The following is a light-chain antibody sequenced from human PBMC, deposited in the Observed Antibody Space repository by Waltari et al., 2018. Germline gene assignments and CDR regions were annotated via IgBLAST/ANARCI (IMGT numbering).Light chain of an antibody. J-gene: IGLJ3*02. CDR3: LSADSSGTSKV. V-gene: IGLV3-25*03. CDR2: KDT. CDR1: ALPKQY. Sequence: SYELTQPPSVSVSPGQTARITCSGDALPKQYAFWYQQKPGQAPVLIIDKDTQRPSGIPERFSGSSSGKTVTMTISGGQAEDEADYYCLSADSSGTSKVFGGGTKLTVL.